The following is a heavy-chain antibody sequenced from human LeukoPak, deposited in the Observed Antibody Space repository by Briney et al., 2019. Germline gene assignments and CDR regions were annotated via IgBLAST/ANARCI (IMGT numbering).Heavy chain of an antibody. CDR1: GYTFSTYG. D-gene: IGHD2-2*01. J-gene: IGHJ4*02. Sequence: GASVKVSCKASGYTFSTYGINWVRQAPGQGLEWMGWISLYNGNKKYAHKLQGRVTMTTDASTSTAYMDLRGLRSDDTAVYYCASFGVPAAIMSMDYWGQGSLVTVSS. CDR2: ISLYNGNK. V-gene: IGHV1-18*01. CDR3: ASFGVPAAIMSMDY.